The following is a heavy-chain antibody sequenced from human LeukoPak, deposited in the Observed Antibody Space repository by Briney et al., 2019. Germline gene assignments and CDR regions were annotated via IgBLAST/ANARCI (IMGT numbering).Heavy chain of an antibody. J-gene: IGHJ3*02. V-gene: IGHV3-21*01. Sequence: ARSLRPPCAPSGPTFTIHSMTCVRQPPGEGLEWVSSIRSSSSYIYYADSVKGRFTISRDNAKNSLYLQMNSLRAEDTAVYYCARAQFFGVVIAEHDAFDIWGQGTMVTVSS. CDR1: GPTFTIHS. D-gene: IGHD3-3*01. CDR2: IRSSSSYI. CDR3: ARAQFFGVVIAEHDAFDI.